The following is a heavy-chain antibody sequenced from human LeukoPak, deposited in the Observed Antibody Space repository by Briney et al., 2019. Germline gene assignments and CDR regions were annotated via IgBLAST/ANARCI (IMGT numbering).Heavy chain of an antibody. V-gene: IGHV4-34*01. D-gene: IGHD5-18*01. CDR2: INHSGST. CDR3: ASREYSYGYAAFDI. CDR1: GGSFSGYY. J-gene: IGHJ3*02. Sequence: SETLSLTCAVYGGSFSGYYWSWIRQPPGKGLEWIGEINHSGSTNYNPSLKSRVTISVDKSKNQFSLKLSSVTAADTAVYYCASREYSYGYAAFDIWGQGTMVTVSS.